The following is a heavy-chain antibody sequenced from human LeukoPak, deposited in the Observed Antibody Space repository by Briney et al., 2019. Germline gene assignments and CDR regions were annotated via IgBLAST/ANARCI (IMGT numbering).Heavy chain of an antibody. CDR3: ARDAYRSSWVYYYMDV. D-gene: IGHD6-13*01. V-gene: IGHV1-46*01. CDR1: GYSFTSHY. Sequence: ASVKVSCKASGYSFTSHYMHWVRQAPGQGLEWMGLINPSGSSTLYAQKFQGRVTMTRDMSTTTDYMELSSLRSEDTAMFYCARDAYRSSWVYYYMDVWGKGTTVTVSS. J-gene: IGHJ6*03. CDR2: INPSGSST.